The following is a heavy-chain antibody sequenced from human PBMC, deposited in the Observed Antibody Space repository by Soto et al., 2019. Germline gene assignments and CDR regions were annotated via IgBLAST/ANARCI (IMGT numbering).Heavy chain of an antibody. Sequence: QVQLVQSGAEVKKPGSSVKVSCGASGGTFSSYPINWVRQAPGQGLEWVGGIIPFFGTSNYAQKFQGRVTITADESTSTAYMELRSLRSEVTAVYYCARVGHITNYGMAVWGQGTKVTVSS. V-gene: IGHV1-69*01. D-gene: IGHD1-26*01. CDR2: IIPFFGTS. CDR1: GGTFSSYP. CDR3: ARVGHITNYGMAV. J-gene: IGHJ6*02.